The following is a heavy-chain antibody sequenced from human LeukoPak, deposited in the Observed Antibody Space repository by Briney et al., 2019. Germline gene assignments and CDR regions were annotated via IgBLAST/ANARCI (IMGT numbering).Heavy chain of an antibody. CDR1: GFTFSSYS. J-gene: IGHJ4*02. V-gene: IGHV3-21*01. CDR2: ISSSSSYI. D-gene: IGHD5-18*01. Sequence: GGSLRLSCAASGFTFSSYSMNWVRQAPGKGLEWVSSISSSSSYIYYADSVKGRFTISRENAKNSLYLQMNSLRAEDTAVYYCARESTAMGFDYWGQGTLVTVSS. CDR3: ARESTAMGFDY.